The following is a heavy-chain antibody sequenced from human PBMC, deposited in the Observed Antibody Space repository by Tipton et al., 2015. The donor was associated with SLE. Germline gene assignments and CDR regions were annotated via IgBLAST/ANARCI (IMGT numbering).Heavy chain of an antibody. J-gene: IGHJ4*02. CDR3: AREGIAAAGILDY. CDR2: INSDGSDT. CDR1: DFTFSNYW. V-gene: IGHV3-74*01. D-gene: IGHD6-13*01. Sequence: SLRLSCAASDFTFSNYWMHWVRQAPGKGLVWVSCINSDGSDTRYADSVKGRFTISRDNAKNTLYLQMNSLRAEDTAVYYCAREGIAAAGILDYWGQGTLVTVSS.